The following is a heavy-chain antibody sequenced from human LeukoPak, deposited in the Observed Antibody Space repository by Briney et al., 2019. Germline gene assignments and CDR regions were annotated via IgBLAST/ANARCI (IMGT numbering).Heavy chain of an antibody. Sequence: GGSLRLSCAASGFTFSSYSMNWVRQAPGKGLEWVSSISSSSSYIYYADSVKGRFTISRDNAKNSLYLQMNSLRAEDTAVYYCARASYGSGSYYKTIDYWGQGALVTVSS. CDR1: GFTFSSYS. CDR3: ARASYGSGSYYKTIDY. J-gene: IGHJ4*02. CDR2: ISSSSSYI. D-gene: IGHD3-10*01. V-gene: IGHV3-21*01.